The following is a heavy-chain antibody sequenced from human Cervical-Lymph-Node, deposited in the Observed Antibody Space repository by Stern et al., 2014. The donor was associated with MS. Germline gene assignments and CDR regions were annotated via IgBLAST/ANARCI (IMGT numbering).Heavy chain of an antibody. J-gene: IGHJ4*02. CDR2: IIPIFGTA. CDR1: GGTFSSYA. D-gene: IGHD4-17*01. V-gene: IGHV1-69*01. CDR3: GRGWDTTVATWFDY. Sequence: VQLVESGAEVKKPGSSVKVSCKASGGTFSSYAISWVRQAPGQGLEWMGGIIPIFGTANYAQKFQGRVTITTDQSTSTASMELSSLRSEDTAVEYCGRGWDTTVATWFDYWGQGTLVTVSS.